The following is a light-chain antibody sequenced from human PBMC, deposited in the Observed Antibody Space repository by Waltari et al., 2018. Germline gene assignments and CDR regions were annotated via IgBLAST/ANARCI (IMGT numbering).Light chain of an antibody. V-gene: IGLV3-21*04. J-gene: IGLJ3*02. Sequence: SYVLTQPPSVSVAPGQTARITCGGNNIGSESVHWYQHKTGQAPVLVIYYDGGRPPGIPKRFSGSNSGDTATLTITGVEAGDEADYYCQVWHTSTDLWVFGGGTKLTVL. CDR3: QVWHTSTDLWV. CDR2: YDG. CDR1: NIGSES.